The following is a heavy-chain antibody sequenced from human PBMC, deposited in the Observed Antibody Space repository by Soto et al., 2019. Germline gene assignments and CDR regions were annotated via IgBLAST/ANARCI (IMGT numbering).Heavy chain of an antibody. D-gene: IGHD6-13*01. Sequence: EVQLVVSGGSLVTPGGSLTLSCAASGFRFSPAWMNWVRQAPGKGLEWVGLIKSKGGGGTADYAAPVKGRFIISRDDSKNTIYLQMNSLKPEDTALYYCIWQQDFYYGRAVWGQGTTVTVSS. V-gene: IGHV3-15*07. CDR3: IWQQDFYYGRAV. J-gene: IGHJ6*02. CDR2: IKSKGGGGTA. CDR1: GFRFSPAW.